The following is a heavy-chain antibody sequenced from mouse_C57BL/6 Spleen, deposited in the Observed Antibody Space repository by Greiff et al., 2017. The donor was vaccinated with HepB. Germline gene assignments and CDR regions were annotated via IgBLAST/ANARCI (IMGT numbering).Heavy chain of an antibody. Sequence: EVQPQQSGAELVKPGASVKLSCTASGFNIKDYYMHWVKQRTEQGLEWIGRIDPEDGDTKYAPKFQGKATITADTSSNTAYLQLSSMTSEDTAVYYCANNYPYYYAMDYWGQGTSVTVSS. D-gene: IGHD1-3*01. CDR2: IDPEDGDT. J-gene: IGHJ4*01. V-gene: IGHV14-2*01. CDR1: GFNIKDYY. CDR3: ANNYPYYYAMDY.